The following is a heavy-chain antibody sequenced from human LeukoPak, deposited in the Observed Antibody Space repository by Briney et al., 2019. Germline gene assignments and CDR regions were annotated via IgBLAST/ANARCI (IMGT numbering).Heavy chain of an antibody. J-gene: IGHJ6*03. D-gene: IGHD3-3*01. CDR1: GFTFSDYY. Sequence: PGGSLRLSCAASGFTFSDYYMSWIRQAPGKGLEWVSYISNSGSTIYYADSVKGRFTISRDDAKNSLYLQMNSLRAEDTAVYYRARTGRGYDFWSGSYYYMDVWGKGTTVTVSS. CDR2: ISNSGSTI. V-gene: IGHV3-11*04. CDR3: ARTGRGYDFWSGSYYYMDV.